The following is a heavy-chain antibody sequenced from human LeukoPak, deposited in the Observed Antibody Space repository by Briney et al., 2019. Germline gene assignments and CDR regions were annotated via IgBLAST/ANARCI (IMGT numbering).Heavy chain of an antibody. Sequence: GGSLRLSCVVSGFNSEDHAMHWVRQAPGKGLEWVSGIYWSSSGTGYADSVKGRFTVSRDSAKNSLYLQMNSLRPEDTAVYYCAKFVGVSVWYGISGPWGQGTLVTVSS. J-gene: IGHJ5*02. CDR2: IYWSSSGT. CDR3: AKFVGVSVWYGISGP. CDR1: GFNSEDHA. V-gene: IGHV3-9*02. D-gene: IGHD3-10*01.